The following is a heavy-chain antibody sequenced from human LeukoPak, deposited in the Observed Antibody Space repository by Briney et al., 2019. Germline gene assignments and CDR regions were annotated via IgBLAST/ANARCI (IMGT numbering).Heavy chain of an antibody. CDR2: VYHEGSA. J-gene: IGHJ4*02. CDR3: ARVRVMTSTPLPFDY. Sequence: SETLSLTCAVSGVAINTNYWWTWVRPTPGKGLEWIGEVYHEGSAHYNPSLKSRVTISIDKSKRHFSLKMRSVTAADTAVYYCARVRVMTSTPLPFDYWGQGTRVTVSS. V-gene: IGHV4-4*02. D-gene: IGHD2-21*02. CDR1: GVAINTNYW.